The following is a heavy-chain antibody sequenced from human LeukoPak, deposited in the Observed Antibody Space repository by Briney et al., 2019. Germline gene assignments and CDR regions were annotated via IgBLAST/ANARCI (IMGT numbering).Heavy chain of an antibody. CDR3: ARRPTVTTHFDY. D-gene: IGHD4-17*01. V-gene: IGHV4-4*02. CDR2: IHDSGTT. J-gene: IGHJ4*02. Sequence: SETLSLTCAVSGASITSSHWWSWARQPPGKGLEWIGEIHDSGTTNYKPSLKSRVTMSLDKSNNQISLKLTSVTAADTAVYYCARRPTVTTHFDYWGQGTLVTVSS. CDR1: GASITSSHW.